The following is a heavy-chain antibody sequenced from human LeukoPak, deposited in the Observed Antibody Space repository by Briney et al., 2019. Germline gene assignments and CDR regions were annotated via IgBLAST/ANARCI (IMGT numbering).Heavy chain of an antibody. CDR3: ARDRGGSYSAIDY. J-gene: IGHJ4*02. Sequence: GGSLRLSCAASGFTFSSYSMNWVRQAPGKGLEWVYFISSSSSTIYYADSVKGRFTISRDNAKNSLYLQMNSLRAEDTAVYYCARDRGGSYSAIDYWGQGTLVTVSS. D-gene: IGHD1-26*01. CDR2: ISSSSSTI. V-gene: IGHV3-48*04. CDR1: GFTFSSYS.